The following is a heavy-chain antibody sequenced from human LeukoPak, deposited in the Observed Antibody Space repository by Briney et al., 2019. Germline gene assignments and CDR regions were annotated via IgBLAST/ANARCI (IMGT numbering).Heavy chain of an antibody. CDR2: INPNSGGT. J-gene: IGHJ4*02. Sequence: GASVKVSCKASGYTFTGYYMHWVRQSPGQGLEWMGWINPNSGGTNYAQKFQGRVTMTRDTSISTAYMELSRLRSDDTAVYYCARVDIVVVVADYWGQGTLVTVSS. D-gene: IGHD2-15*01. CDR1: GYTFTGYY. V-gene: IGHV1-2*02. CDR3: ARVDIVVVVADY.